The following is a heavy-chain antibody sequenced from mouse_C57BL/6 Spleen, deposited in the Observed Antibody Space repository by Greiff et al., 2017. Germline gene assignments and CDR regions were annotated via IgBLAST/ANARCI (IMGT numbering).Heavy chain of an antibody. CDR1: GFTFSDYY. V-gene: IGHV5-16*01. Sequence: EVKVVESEGGLVQPGSSMKLSCTASGFTFSDYYMAWVRQVPEKGLEWVANINYDGSSTYYLDSLKSRFIISRDNAKNILYLQMSSLKSEDTATYYCARDRRDYGSSYGFDVWGTGTTVTVSS. J-gene: IGHJ1*03. CDR2: INYDGSST. D-gene: IGHD1-1*01. CDR3: ARDRRDYGSSYGFDV.